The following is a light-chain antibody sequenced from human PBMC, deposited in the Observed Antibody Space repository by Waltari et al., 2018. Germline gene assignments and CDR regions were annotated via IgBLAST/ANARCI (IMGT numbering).Light chain of an antibody. Sequence: SSVLTQSPSVSVAPGQTARITCGGDRIGGKTVHWYRQRPGQAPVLVVYGDSDRPPGVPERISGSNSGNTATLTISRVAAGDEADYFCQVWERSNNEVIFGGGTKLTVL. V-gene: IGLV3-21*02. CDR2: GDS. CDR1: RIGGKT. CDR3: QVWERSNNEVI. J-gene: IGLJ2*01.